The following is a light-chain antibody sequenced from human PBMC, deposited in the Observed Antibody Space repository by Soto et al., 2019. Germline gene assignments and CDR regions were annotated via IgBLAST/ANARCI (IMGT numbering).Light chain of an antibody. CDR3: QQYNTWPLT. J-gene: IGKJ4*01. CDR1: QSVSSN. CDR2: GAS. Sequence: EIVMTQSPATLSVSPGERATLSCRARQSVSSNLAWYQQKPGQPPRLLIYGASTRATGIPARFSGSGSETDFTLTISSLQSEDLAVYYCQQYNTWPLTFGAGTKVDIK. V-gene: IGKV3-15*01.